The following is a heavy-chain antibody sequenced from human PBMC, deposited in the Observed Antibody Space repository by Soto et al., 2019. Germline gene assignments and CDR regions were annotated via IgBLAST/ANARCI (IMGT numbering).Heavy chain of an antibody. J-gene: IGHJ3*01. CDR2: ISSGSSTI. CDR3: AKTYSSGRGAFDV. CDR1: GFTFSSYS. Sequence: PGGSLPLSCAASGFTFSSYSMNWVRQAPGKGLEWVSYISSGSSTIYYADSVKGRFTISRDNAQNSLYLQMNSLRAEDTAAYYCAKTYSSGRGAFDVWGQGTMVTVSS. V-gene: IGHV3-48*01. D-gene: IGHD6-19*01.